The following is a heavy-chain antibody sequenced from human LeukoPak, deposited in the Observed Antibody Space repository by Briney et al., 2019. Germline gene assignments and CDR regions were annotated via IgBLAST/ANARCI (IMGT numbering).Heavy chain of an antibody. CDR3: ARDLEYSSSSGLRGGTFDY. D-gene: IGHD6-6*01. V-gene: IGHV1-69*13. J-gene: IGHJ4*02. CDR1: GYTFTNFY. CDR2: IIPIFGTA. Sequence: SVKVSCKTSGYTFTNFYMHWVRQAPGQGLEWMGGIIPIFGTANYAQKFQGRVTITADESTSTAYMELSSLRSEDTGVYYCARDLEYSSSSGLRGGTFDYWGQGTLVTVSS.